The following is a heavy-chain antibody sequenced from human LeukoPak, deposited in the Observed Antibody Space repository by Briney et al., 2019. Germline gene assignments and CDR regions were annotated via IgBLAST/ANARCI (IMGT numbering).Heavy chain of an antibody. D-gene: IGHD5-12*01. CDR3: AKGPRPGYSGYDNYFDY. CDR2: ISWDGGST. V-gene: IGHV3-43*01. Sequence: GGSLRLSCAASGFTFDDYTMHWVRQAPGKGLEWVSLISWDGGSTYYADSVKGRFTISRDNSKNSLYLQMNSLRTEDTALYYCAKGPRPGYSGYDNYFDYWGQGTLVTVSS. CDR1: GFTFDDYT. J-gene: IGHJ4*02.